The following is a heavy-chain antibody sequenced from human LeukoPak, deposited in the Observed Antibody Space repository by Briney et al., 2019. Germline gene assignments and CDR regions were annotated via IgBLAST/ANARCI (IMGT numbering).Heavy chain of an antibody. CDR1: GGTFSSYA. CDR3: ARDPSPRTVTLDY. D-gene: IGHD4-17*01. V-gene: IGHV1-69*13. Sequence: SVKVSCKASGGTFSSYAISWVRQAPGQGLEWMGGIIPIFGTANYAQKFQGRVTITADESTSTAYMELSSLRSEDTAVYYCARDPSPRTVTLDYWGQGTLVTVSS. J-gene: IGHJ4*02. CDR2: IIPIFGTA.